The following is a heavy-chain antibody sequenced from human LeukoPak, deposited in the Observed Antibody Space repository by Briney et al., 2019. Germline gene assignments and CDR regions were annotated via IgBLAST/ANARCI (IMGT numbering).Heavy chain of an antibody. Sequence: GASVKVSCKASGYTFTSYDINWVRQATGQGLEWMGWMNPNSGNTGYAQKFQGRVTMTRNTSISTAYMELSSLRSEDTAVYYCAGGIIDYYDSAEGGMDVWGQGTTVTVSS. CDR2: MNPNSGNT. D-gene: IGHD3-22*01. CDR1: GYTFTSYD. CDR3: AGGIIDYYDSAEGGMDV. J-gene: IGHJ6*02. V-gene: IGHV1-8*01.